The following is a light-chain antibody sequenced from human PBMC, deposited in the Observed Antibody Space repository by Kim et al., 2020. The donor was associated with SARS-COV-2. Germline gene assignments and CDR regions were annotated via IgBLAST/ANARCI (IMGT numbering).Light chain of an antibody. J-gene: IGKJ1*01. V-gene: IGKV3-15*01. CDR2: GAS. CDR3: QQYNTIPWT. CDR1: QTISSN. Sequence: EIVLTQSPATLSVSPGERATLSCRAGQTISSNLAWYQQKPGQSPRLLIYGASIRATGIPARFSGSGSGTEFTLTISSLQSEDFEVYYCQQYNTIPWTFGQGTKVDIK.